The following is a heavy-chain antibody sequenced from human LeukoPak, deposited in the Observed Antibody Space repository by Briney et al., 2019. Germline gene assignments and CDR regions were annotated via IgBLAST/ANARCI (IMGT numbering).Heavy chain of an antibody. V-gene: IGHV3-30*02. D-gene: IGHD6-6*01. CDR1: GFTFSSYG. J-gene: IGHJ4*02. CDR2: IRYDGSNK. CDR3: AKPRIAARPYYFDY. Sequence: GGSLRLSCAASGFTFSSYGMHWVRQAPGKGLEWVAFIRYDGSNKYYADSVKGRFTISRDNSKNTLYLQMNSLRAEDTAVYYCAKPRIAARPYYFDYWGQGTLVTVSS.